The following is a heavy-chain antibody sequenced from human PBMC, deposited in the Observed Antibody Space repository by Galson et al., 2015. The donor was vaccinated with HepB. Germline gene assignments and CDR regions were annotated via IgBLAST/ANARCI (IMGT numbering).Heavy chain of an antibody. J-gene: IGHJ3*01. CDR3: TTGRTFDL. V-gene: IGHV3-15*01. Sequence: SLRLSCAASGFTFSNAWMSWVRQAPGKGLEWVGRVKSKSNGGTIDYPAPVKGRFTISRDDSMNTVYLQMNSLKSEDTAVYYCTTGRTFDLWGQGTMVTVSS. CDR1: GFTFSNAW. CDR2: VKSKSNGGTI.